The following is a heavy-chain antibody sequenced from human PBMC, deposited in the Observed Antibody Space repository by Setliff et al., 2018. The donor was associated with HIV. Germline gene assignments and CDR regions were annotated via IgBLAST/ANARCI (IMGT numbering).Heavy chain of an antibody. CDR3: ARGRTTLTDAFDI. CDR2: IHYSGSS. Sequence: SETLSLTCTVSGGSITGHYWSWIRQPPGKGLEWIGYIHYSGSSNYNPSLKSRVSISLDTSKKQVSLKLNSVTAADTAVYYCARGRTTLTDAFDIWGLGTTVTVSS. J-gene: IGHJ3*02. V-gene: IGHV4-59*11. D-gene: IGHD4-17*01. CDR1: GGSITGHY.